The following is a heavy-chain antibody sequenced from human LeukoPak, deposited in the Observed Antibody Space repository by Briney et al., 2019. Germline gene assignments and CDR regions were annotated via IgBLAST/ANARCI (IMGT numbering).Heavy chain of an antibody. V-gene: IGHV3-7*01. CDR1: GYSISSGYY. J-gene: IGHJ5*02. D-gene: IGHD3-22*01. CDR3: ATSHDSPGNT. Sequence: ETLSLTCTVSGYSISSGYYWGWIRQPPGKGLEWVANIIGDGSAKYYVDSVKGRFTISRDNAKSSLYLQMNSLRVEDTAVYYCATSHDSPGNTWGQGTLVTVSS. CDR2: IIGDGSAK.